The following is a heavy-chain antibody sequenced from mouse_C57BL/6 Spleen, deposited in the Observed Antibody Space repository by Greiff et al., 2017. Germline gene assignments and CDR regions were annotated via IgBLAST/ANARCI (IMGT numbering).Heavy chain of an antibody. CDR1: GFNIQNTY. Sequence: EVQLQQSVAELVRPGASVKLSCTASGFNIQNTYMHWVKQRPEQGLEWIGRIDPANGNTKYAPKFQGKATITADTSSNTAYLQLSSLTSEDTAIYYCARDLLWPFAYGGQGTLVTVSA. D-gene: IGHD2-1*01. CDR3: ARDLLWPFAY. J-gene: IGHJ3*01. V-gene: IGHV14-3*01. CDR2: IDPANGNT.